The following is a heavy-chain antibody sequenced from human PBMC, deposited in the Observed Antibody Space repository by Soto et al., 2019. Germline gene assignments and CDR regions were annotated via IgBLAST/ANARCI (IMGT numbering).Heavy chain of an antibody. CDR1: GFTSGDYA. D-gene: IGHD2-2*01. Sequence: GALRLSCTASGFTSGDYAMSWFRQAQRTGLEWVGFIRSNAYGGTTEYAAPVKGRFTISRDDSKSIAYLQMNSLKTDDTAVYYCTRDRDPAIYYYGMDVWGQGTTVTVSS. J-gene: IGHJ6*02. CDR2: IRSNAYGGTT. CDR3: TRDRDPAIYYYGMDV. V-gene: IGHV3-49*03.